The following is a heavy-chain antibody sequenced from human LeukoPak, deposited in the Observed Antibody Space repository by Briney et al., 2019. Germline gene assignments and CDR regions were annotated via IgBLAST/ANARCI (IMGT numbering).Heavy chain of an antibody. CDR3: AKASWVSNGDAVL. Sequence: PGGSLRLSCAASGFTFSSYAMSWVRQAPAKGLEWVSSLRGDGSTFYADSVKGRFTLSRDESRNTVYVQLNSLRVEDTAVYYCAKASWVSNGDAVLWGQGTLVTVFS. D-gene: IGHD1-1*01. V-gene: IGHV3-23*01. J-gene: IGHJ4*02. CDR2: LRGDGST. CDR1: GFTFSSYA.